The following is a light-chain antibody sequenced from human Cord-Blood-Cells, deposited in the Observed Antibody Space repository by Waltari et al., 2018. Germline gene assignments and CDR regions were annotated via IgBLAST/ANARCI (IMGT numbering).Light chain of an antibody. CDR1: KLGDKY. CDR3: QAWDSSTVV. Sequence: SYELTQPPSVSVSPGQTASITCSGDKLGDKYACWYQQKPGQSPVLVIYQDSKRPSGIPERFSGSNSGSTATLTIGGTQTMDEADYDGQAWDSSTVVCGGGTKRTVL. J-gene: IGLJ2*01. CDR2: QDS. V-gene: IGLV3-1*01.